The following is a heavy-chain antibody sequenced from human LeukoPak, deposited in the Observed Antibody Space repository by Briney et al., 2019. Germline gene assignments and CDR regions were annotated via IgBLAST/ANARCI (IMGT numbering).Heavy chain of an antibody. J-gene: IGHJ6*03. CDR1: GFIFSNYW. Sequence: GGSLRLSCEVSGFIFSNYWMTWVRQAPGKGLEWVSAISGSGGDTYFADSVKGRFTISRDNSKRTVFLQMDSLRAEDTAVYYCAKDPHFYYYYYMDAWGNGTTVTVSS. CDR3: AKDPHFYYYYYMDA. V-gene: IGHV3-23*01. CDR2: ISGSGGDT.